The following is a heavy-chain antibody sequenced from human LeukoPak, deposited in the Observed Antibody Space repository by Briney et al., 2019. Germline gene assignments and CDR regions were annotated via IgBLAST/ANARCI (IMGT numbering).Heavy chain of an antibody. V-gene: IGHV4-61*09. J-gene: IGHJ3*02. CDR3: ARGDYDAFDI. Sequence: SQTLSLTCTVSGGSISSSSDYWSWVRQPAGKGLEWIGHFQTSGSTNYNPSLKSRKVTISVDTSKNQFSLKLSSVTAADTAVYYCARGDYDAFDIWGQGTMVTVSS. D-gene: IGHD4-17*01. CDR2: FQTSGST. CDR1: GGSISSSSDY.